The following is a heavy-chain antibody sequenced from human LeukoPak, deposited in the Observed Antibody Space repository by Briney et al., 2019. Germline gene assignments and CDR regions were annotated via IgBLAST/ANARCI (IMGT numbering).Heavy chain of an antibody. V-gene: IGHV4-34*01. CDR1: GGSFSGYY. J-gene: IGHJ4*02. CDR3: ARGVPYSSSDY. CDR2: INHSGST. Sequence: PSETLSLTCAVYGGSFSGYYWSWIRQPPGKGLEWIGEINHSGSTNYNPSLKSRVTIPVDTSKNQFSLKLSSVTAADTAVYYCARGVPYSSSDYWGQGTLVTVSS. D-gene: IGHD6-6*01.